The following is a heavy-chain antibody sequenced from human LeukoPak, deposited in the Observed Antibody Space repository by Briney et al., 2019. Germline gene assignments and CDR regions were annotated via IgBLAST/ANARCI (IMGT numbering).Heavy chain of an antibody. CDR1: GYTFTSYG. J-gene: IGHJ6*02. CDR2: ISAYNGNT. V-gene: IGHV1-18*01. D-gene: IGHD5-18*01. CDR3: ARAGGYSYGIYYYYYGMDV. Sequence: GASVTVSCKASGYTFTSYGISWVRQAPGQGLEWMGWISAYNGNTNYAQKLQGRVTMTTDTSTSTAYMELRSLRSDDTAVYYCARAGGYSYGIYYYYYGMDVWGQGTTVTVSS.